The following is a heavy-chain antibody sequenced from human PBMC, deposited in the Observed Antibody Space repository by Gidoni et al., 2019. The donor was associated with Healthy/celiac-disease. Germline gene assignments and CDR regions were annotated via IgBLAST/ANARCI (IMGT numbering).Heavy chain of an antibody. J-gene: IGHJ4*02. CDR2: ISYDGSNK. CDR3: AKDRGYGSGGFRFDY. Sequence: QFQLVESGGVVVQPGRSLRLSCAASGFTFSSYGMHWVRQAPGKGLEWVAVISYDGSNKYYADSVKGRFTISRDNSKNTLYVQMNSLRAEETAVYYCAKDRGYGSGGFRFDYWGQGTLVTVSS. V-gene: IGHV3-30*18. CDR1: GFTFSSYG. D-gene: IGHD3-10*01.